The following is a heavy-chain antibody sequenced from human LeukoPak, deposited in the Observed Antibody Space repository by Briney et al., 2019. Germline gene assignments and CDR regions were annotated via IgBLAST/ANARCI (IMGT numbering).Heavy chain of an antibody. V-gene: IGHV3-74*01. J-gene: IGHJ4*02. D-gene: IGHD4/OR15-4a*01. Sequence: GGSLRLSCAASGFTFSSYWMHWVRQAPGKGLVWVSHINTDGSYTRYADSVKGRFTISRDNSKNTLYLQMNSLRAEDTAVYYCARRAGAYSHPYDYWGQGTLVTVS. CDR2: INTDGSYT. CDR3: ARRAGAYSHPYDY. CDR1: GFTFSSYW.